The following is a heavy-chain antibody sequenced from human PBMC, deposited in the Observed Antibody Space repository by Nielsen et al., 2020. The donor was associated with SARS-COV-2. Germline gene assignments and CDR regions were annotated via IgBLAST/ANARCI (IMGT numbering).Heavy chain of an antibody. CDR2: IDPSDSDA. D-gene: IGHD6-13*01. CDR3: ARLQSSTGGGMDV. V-gene: IGHV5-51*01. CDR1: GYTFKNYW. J-gene: IGHJ6*02. Sequence: KVSCKGSGYTFKNYWIVWVRQMPGKGLEWMGIIDPSDSDARYSPSFQGQVTISADKSINTAYLQWSSLKASDIAVYYCARLQSSTGGGMDVWGQGTAVTVSS.